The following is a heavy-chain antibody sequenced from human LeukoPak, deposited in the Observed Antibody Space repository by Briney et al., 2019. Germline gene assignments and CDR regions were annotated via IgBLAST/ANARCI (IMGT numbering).Heavy chain of an antibody. D-gene: IGHD5-12*01. CDR2: LSNDGNSY. CDR3: ARDRSGFYSVDY. CDR1: GFTFNENN. Sequence: PGMSLRLSCAASGFTFNENNVHWVRQAPGKGLEWVALLSNDGNSYAYADSVKGRFTLSGDKSKTTLYLQMSSLRAEDTAVYYCARDRSGFYSVDYWGQGTLVTVSS. V-gene: IGHV3-30-3*01. J-gene: IGHJ4*02.